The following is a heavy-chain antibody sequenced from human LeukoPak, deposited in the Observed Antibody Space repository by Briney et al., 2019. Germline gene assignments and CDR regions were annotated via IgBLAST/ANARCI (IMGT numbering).Heavy chain of an antibody. J-gene: IGHJ4*02. D-gene: IGHD1-26*01. CDR3: ARSRGNSGSYPLDY. V-gene: IGHV3-48*01. CDR1: EFTFSSYS. Sequence: GSLRLSCEASEFTFSSYSMNWVRQAPGKGLEWGSYISSSSSTIYYAESVKGRFTISRDNAKNSLYLQMNSLRVEDTAVYYCARSRGNSGSYPLDYWGQGTLVTVSS. CDR2: ISSSSSTI.